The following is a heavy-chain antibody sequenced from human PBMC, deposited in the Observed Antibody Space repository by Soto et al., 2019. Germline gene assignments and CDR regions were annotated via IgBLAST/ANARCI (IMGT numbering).Heavy chain of an antibody. CDR2: ISSSTTTK. CDR1: GFTFETYS. J-gene: IGHJ6*01. D-gene: IGHD3-16*01. Sequence: GGSLRLSCAASGFTFETYSMNWVRQAPRKGLEWVSYISSSTTTKNYADSVKGRFTISRDNAKSSLFLQMNSLRDEDTAVYYCARVGGDVWGQGTPVTVSS. CDR3: ARVGGDV. V-gene: IGHV3-48*02.